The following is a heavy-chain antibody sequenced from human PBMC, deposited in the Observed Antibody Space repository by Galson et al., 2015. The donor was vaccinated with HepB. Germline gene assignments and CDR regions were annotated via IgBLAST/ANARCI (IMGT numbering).Heavy chain of an antibody. Sequence: SLRLSCAASGFTFSNYVMSWVRQAPGKGLEWVSVISGSGSSTYYADSVKGRFTISRDNSKNTLFLQTNSLRAEDTAVYYCAKGLYYYESNALAKVPFDIRGQGTLVTVSS. J-gene: IGHJ3*02. D-gene: IGHD3-22*01. V-gene: IGHV3-23*01. CDR1: GFTFSNYV. CDR2: ISGSGSST. CDR3: AKGLYYYESNALAKVPFDI.